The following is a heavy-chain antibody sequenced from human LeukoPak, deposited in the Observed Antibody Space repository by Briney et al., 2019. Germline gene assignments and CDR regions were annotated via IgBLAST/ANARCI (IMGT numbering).Heavy chain of an antibody. J-gene: IGHJ3*02. D-gene: IGHD1-26*01. CDR2: INSYGSST. Sequence: GGSLRLSCAVSVFTFRSYWKHWVRQAPGKGQVCVSRINSYGSSTSYADSEKARFTISRDNAKHALYPQMHSQSAEDSAMYFCARTERELRHDAFDIWGKGTMVTVSS. CDR3: ARTERELRHDAFDI. CDR1: VFTFRSYW. V-gene: IGHV3-74*01.